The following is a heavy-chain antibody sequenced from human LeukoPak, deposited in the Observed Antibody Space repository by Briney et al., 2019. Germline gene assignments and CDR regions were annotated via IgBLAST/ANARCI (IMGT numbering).Heavy chain of an antibody. V-gene: IGHV3-21*01. D-gene: IGHD2-2*01. CDR1: GFTFSRYS. CDR2: ISSSSSFI. J-gene: IGHJ4*02. Sequence: KPGGSPRLSCAASGFTFSRYSMNWVRQAPGKGLEWVSSISSSSSFIYYADSVKGRFTISRDNAKNSLYLQMNSLRAEDTAVYYCARDPPLGSCSTISCPHLDYWGQGTLVTVSS. CDR3: ARDPPLGSCSTISCPHLDY.